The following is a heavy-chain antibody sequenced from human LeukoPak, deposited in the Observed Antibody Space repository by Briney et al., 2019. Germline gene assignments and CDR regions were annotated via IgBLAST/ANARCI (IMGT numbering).Heavy chain of an antibody. CDR2: INWNGGST. J-gene: IGHJ4*02. V-gene: IGHV3-20*04. D-gene: IGHD3-22*01. CDR1: GFTFNTYS. CDR3: ASNPTPEDSSGYYPFY. Sequence: GGSLRLSCAASGFTFNTYSMNWVRQGPGKGLEWVSGINWNGGSTGYADSVKGRFTISRDNAKNSLYLQMNSLRAEDTALYYCASNPTPEDSSGYYPFYWGQGTLVTVSS.